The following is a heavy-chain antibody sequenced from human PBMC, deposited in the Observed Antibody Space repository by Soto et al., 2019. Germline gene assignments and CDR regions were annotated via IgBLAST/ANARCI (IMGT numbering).Heavy chain of an antibody. Sequence: EVHPVESGGGLVKPGGSLRLSCEGSGFTFSNGWMTWVRQAPGKGLEWVGRIKTNIDGGRIDYAAPVKGRFTISRDDSKNTLYLQMNSLKTEDTGVYYCTTNSVTDFYYYGMEVWGLGTTVTVSS. CDR2: IKTNIDGGRI. CDR1: GFTFSNGW. V-gene: IGHV3-15*01. CDR3: TTNSVTDFYYYGMEV. J-gene: IGHJ6*02.